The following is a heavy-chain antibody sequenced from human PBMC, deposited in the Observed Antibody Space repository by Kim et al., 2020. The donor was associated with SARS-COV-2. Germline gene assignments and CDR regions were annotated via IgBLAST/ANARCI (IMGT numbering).Heavy chain of an antibody. D-gene: IGHD3-10*01. CDR1: GLSFDIAA. CDR3: ARGNYYGSVSLSDYYNGMDV. J-gene: IGHJ6*02. Sequence: GGSLRLSCAASGLSFDIAAMNWVRQAPGKGLEWVAVISFDGRNKEYADSVKGRFTISRDYPKSTLYLQMNSLRAEDTAVYYCARGNYYGSVSLSDYYNGMDVWGQGTTVTVSS. CDR2: ISFDGRNK. V-gene: IGHV3-30-3*01.